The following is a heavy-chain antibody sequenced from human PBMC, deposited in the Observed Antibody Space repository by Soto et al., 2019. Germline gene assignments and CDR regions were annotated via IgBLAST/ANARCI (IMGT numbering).Heavy chain of an antibody. J-gene: IGHJ4*02. CDR1: GGSISSYY. V-gene: IGHV4-59*08. CDR3: ARHHGPYYSDY. Sequence: SETLSLTCTVSGGSISSYYWSWIRQPPGKGLEWIGYIYYSGSTNYNPSLKSRVTISVDTSKNQFSLKLSSVTAADTAVYYCARHHGPYYSDYWGQGTLVTVSS. CDR2: IYYSGST.